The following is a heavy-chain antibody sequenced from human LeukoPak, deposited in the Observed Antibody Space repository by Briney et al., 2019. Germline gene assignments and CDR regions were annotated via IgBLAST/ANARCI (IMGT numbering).Heavy chain of an antibody. CDR2: ISYDGSNK. CDR1: GYTFNIYG. D-gene: IGHD3/OR15-3a*01. J-gene: IGHJ6*02. V-gene: IGHV3-30*03. CDR3: VKGLVKGYYYGMDV. Sequence: GGPVRLFCTASGYTFNIYGMHWLRQAPGRGGEWGGVISYDGSNKYYADSVKGRFTISRDKSKNSLYLQMNSLRTEDTALYYCVKGLVKGYYYGMDVWGQGTTVTVSS.